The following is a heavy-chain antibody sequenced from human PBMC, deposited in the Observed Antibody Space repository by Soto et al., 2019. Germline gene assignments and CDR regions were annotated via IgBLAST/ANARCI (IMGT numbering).Heavy chain of an antibody. Sequence: SVKVSCKASGGTFSSYAISWVRQAPGQGLEWMGGIIPIFGTANYAQKFQGRVTITADESTSTAYMELSSLRSEDTAVYYCAGRGYSGYDFGEGYNPYYYYGMDVWGQGTTVTVSS. D-gene: IGHD5-12*01. J-gene: IGHJ6*02. V-gene: IGHV1-69*13. CDR3: AGRGYSGYDFGEGYNPYYYYGMDV. CDR2: IIPIFGTA. CDR1: GGTFSSYA.